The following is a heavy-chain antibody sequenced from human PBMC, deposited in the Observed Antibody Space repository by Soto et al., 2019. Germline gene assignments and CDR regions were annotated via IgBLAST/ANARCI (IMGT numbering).Heavy chain of an antibody. CDR1: GSTFTSYG. D-gene: IGHD1-26*01. J-gene: IGHJ4*02. CDR3: AGGVVGATDLDY. Sequence: HVQLVQSGAEVKKPGASVKVSCTVSGSTFTSYGFSWVRQAPGQGLEWMGWISAYNGDKQYAQKFQGRVTMTTDTSTPTAYMELRSLRSDDTAVYYCAGGVVGATDLDYWGQGTLVTVSS. V-gene: IGHV1-18*01. CDR2: ISAYNGDK.